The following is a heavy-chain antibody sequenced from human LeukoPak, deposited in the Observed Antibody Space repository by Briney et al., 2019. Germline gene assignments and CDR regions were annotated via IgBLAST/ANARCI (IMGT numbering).Heavy chain of an antibody. V-gene: IGHV4-59*01. D-gene: IGHD3-22*01. CDR1: GGSISNYY. Sequence: SETLSLTCTVSGGSISNYYWSWIRQPPGKGLEWIGYIYYSGSTNYNPSLKSRVTISVDTSKNQFSLKLSSVTAADTAVYYCLASYDSSGYFLTPGAFDIWGQGTMVTVSS. J-gene: IGHJ3*02. CDR3: LASYDSSGYFLTPGAFDI. CDR2: IYYSGST.